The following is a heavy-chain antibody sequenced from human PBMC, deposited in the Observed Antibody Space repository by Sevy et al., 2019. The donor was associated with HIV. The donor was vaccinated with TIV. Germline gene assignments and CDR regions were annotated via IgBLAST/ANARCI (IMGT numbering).Heavy chain of an antibody. V-gene: IGHV3-74*01. CDR1: GFTFSSYW. CDR3: ASLREQWLDGGFTDY. Sequence: GGSLRLSCAASGFTFSSYWMHWVRQAPGKGLVWVSRINSDGSSTSYADSVKGRFTISRDNAKNTRYRQMNSLRAEDTAVYYCASLREQWLDGGFTDYWGQGTLVTVSS. D-gene: IGHD6-19*01. J-gene: IGHJ4*02. CDR2: INSDGSST.